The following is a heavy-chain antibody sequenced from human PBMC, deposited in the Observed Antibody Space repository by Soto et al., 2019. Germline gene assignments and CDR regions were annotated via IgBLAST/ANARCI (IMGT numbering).Heavy chain of an antibody. D-gene: IGHD3-10*02. Sequence: SETLSLTCILSGGSINSSDHFWGWIRQTPGKGLEWIGSVYYTETTYYNPSLKSPVTISVETSRNTFSLEVNSVTAADTGIYYCARQRVLSTNMFITSFDPWGQGTLVTVSS. V-gene: IGHV4-39*01. J-gene: IGHJ5*02. CDR2: VYYTETT. CDR3: ARQRVLSTNMFITSFDP. CDR1: GGSINSSDHF.